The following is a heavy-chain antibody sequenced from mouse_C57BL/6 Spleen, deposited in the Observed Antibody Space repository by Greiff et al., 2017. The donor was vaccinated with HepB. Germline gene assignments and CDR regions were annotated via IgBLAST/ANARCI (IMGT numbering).Heavy chain of an antibody. CDR2: INPNNGGT. Sequence: EVHLVESGPELVKPGASVKIPCKASGYTFTDYNMDWVKQSHGKSLEWIGDINPNNGGTIYNQKFKGKATLTVDKSSSTAYMELRSLTSEDTAVYYCARSGYYGNYEGFADWGQGTLVTVSA. D-gene: IGHD2-1*01. CDR3: ARSGYYGNYEGFAD. V-gene: IGHV1-18*01. CDR1: GYTFTDYN. J-gene: IGHJ3*01.